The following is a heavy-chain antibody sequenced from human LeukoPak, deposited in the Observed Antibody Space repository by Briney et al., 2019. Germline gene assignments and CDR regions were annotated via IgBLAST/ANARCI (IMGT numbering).Heavy chain of an antibody. J-gene: IGHJ5*02. D-gene: IGHD3-10*01. Sequence: SQTLSLTCTVSGGSISSGGYYWSWIRQHPGKGLEWIGYIYYSGSTYYNPSLKSRVTISVDTSKNQFSLKLSSVTAADTAVYYCARGHGSGSYEEEGNWFDPWGQRTLVTVSS. V-gene: IGHV4-31*03. CDR1: GGSISSGGYY. CDR2: IYYSGST. CDR3: ARGHGSGSYEEEGNWFDP.